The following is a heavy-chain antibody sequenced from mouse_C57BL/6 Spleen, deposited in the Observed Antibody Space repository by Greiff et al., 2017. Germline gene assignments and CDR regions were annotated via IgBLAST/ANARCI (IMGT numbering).Heavy chain of an antibody. CDR2: FSPGSGSI. D-gene: IGHD4-1*01. CDR1: GYTFTAYT. J-gene: IGHJ2*01. CDR3: TRHEVETNFGCDY. Sequence: QVQLQQSGAELAQPGASVKLSCKASGYTFTAYTIHWVKPRSGQGLAWIGWFSPGSGSIKYNEKFKDKATLTADKSSSTVYMERSRLTSEDSAVYFCTRHEVETNFGCDYWGQGTTLTVSS. V-gene: IGHV1-62-2*01.